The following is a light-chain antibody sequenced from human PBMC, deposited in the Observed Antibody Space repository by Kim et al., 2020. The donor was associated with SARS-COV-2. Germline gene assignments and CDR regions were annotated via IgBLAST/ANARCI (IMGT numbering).Light chain of an antibody. CDR3: QQYDTSRT. CDR2: DAS. J-gene: IGKJ1*01. Sequence: VSPGERATLSCRASQSVSSTYLAWYQQKPGQAPRLLMSDASTRATGIPDRCSGSGSETDFTLTISRLEPEDFAVYYCQQYDTSRTFGQGTKVDIK. CDR1: QSVSSTY. V-gene: IGKV3-20*01.